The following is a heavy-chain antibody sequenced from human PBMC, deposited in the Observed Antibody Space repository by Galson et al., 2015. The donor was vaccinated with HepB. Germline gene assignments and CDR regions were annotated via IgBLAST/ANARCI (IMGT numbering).Heavy chain of an antibody. CDR1: GGTFSSFS. D-gene: IGHD7-27*01. CDR3: ARREDWGSLSAFDS. V-gene: IGHV1-69*06. J-gene: IGHJ4*02. CDR2: IFPIFDSS. Sequence: SVKVSCKASGGTFSSFSISWVRQAPGRGLEWMGGIFPIFDSSNYAQKFRGRITITADKSTGTAYMELSSLRSEDTATYYCARREDWGSLSAFDSWGQGTLVTVSS.